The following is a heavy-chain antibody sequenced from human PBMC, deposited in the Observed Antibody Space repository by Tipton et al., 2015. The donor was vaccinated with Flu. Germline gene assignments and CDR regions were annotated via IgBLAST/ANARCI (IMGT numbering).Heavy chain of an antibody. Sequence: SGFSFSTYGMHWVRQAPGKGLEWVSFISYDGSNKYYADSVKGRFTISRDNAKNTLHLQINSLRSEDAGVYFCAKEVVEREYGESWGQGTKVIVSS. J-gene: IGHJ3*01. V-gene: IGHV3-30*18. D-gene: IGHD4-17*01. CDR2: ISYDGSNK. CDR3: AKEVVEREYGES. CDR1: GFSFSTYG.